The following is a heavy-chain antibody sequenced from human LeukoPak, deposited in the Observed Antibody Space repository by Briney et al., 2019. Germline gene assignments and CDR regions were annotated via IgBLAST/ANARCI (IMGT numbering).Heavy chain of an antibody. J-gene: IGHJ6*03. CDR2: ISTSSSYI. CDR3: AKDSYCSGGSCSHYYYYYMDV. Sequence: GGSLRLSCAASGFTFSSYNMNWVRQAPGKGLEWVSSISTSSSYIYYADSVKGRFTISRDNSKNTLYLQMNSLRAEDTAVYYCAKDSYCSGGSCSHYYYYYMDVWGKGTTVTISS. CDR1: GFTFSSYN. V-gene: IGHV3-21*01. D-gene: IGHD2-15*01.